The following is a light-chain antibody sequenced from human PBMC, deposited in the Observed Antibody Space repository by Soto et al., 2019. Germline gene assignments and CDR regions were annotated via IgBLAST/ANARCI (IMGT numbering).Light chain of an antibody. Sequence: QSVLTQPASVSGSPGQSITISCTGTSSNVGDRNYVSWYQQHPRKAPKLMIYAVNNRPSVVSNRFSGSKSGNTASLTISGLQAEDEADYYCSSYTSIGTWVFGGGTQLTVL. J-gene: IGLJ3*02. CDR3: SSYTSIGTWV. CDR1: SSNVGDRNY. V-gene: IGLV2-14*01. CDR2: AVN.